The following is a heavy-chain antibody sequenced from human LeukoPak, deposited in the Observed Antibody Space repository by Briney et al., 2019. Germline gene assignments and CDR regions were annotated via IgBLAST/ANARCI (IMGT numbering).Heavy chain of an antibody. CDR1: GFTFSSYE. V-gene: IGHV3-48*03. J-gene: IGHJ2*01. D-gene: IGHD4-17*01. CDR2: ISSSGSTI. Sequence: PGGSLRLSCAASGFTFSSYEMNWVRQAPGKGLEWVSYISSSGSTIYYADSVKGRFTISRDNAKNSLYLQMNSLRAEDTAVYYCARDWGYGDYLYWYFDLWGRGTLVTVSS. CDR3: ARDWGYGDYLYWYFDL.